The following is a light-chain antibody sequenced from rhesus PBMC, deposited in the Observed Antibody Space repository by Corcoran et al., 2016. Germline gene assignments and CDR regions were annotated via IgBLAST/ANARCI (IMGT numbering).Light chain of an antibody. V-gene: IGLV2S7*01. CDR1: SSDAGDYKY. CDR3: CSYATSTTYI. Sequence: QAAPTQPPSVSGSPGQSVTISCTGTSSDAGDYKYVSWYQQHPGKAPKLMIYGVTKRPSGVSDRFSGSKSGNTASLTISGLQAEDEADYYCCSYATSTTYIFGAGTRVSVL. CDR2: GVT. J-gene: IGLJ1*01.